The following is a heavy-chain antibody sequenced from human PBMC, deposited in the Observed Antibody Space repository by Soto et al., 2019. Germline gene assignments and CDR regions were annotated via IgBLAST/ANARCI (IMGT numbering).Heavy chain of an antibody. CDR2: INHSGST. J-gene: IGHJ5*02. CDR3: ARPYSSSWYTWFDP. CDR1: GGSFSGYY. V-gene: IGHV4-34*01. Sequence: SETLSLTCAVYGGSFSGYYWSWIRQPPGKGLEWIGEINHSGSTNYNPSLKSRVTISVDMSKNQFSLKLSSVTAADTAVYYCARPYSSSWYTWFDPWGQGTLVTVSS. D-gene: IGHD6-13*01.